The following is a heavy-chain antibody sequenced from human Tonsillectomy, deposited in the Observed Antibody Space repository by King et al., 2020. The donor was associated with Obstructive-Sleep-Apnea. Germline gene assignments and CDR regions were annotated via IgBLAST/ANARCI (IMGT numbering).Heavy chain of an antibody. V-gene: IGHV3-30*02. Sequence: VQLVESGGGVVQPGGSLRLSCAASGFTFSSSGMHWVRQAPGKELEWVTFIRYDGSNEYYADSVKGRFSVSRDNSKNALFLQMNNLSAEDTAVYYCAKDNSNWSFDYWGQGILVTVSS. CDR1: GFTFSSSG. D-gene: IGHD6-6*01. J-gene: IGHJ4*02. CDR2: IRYDGSNE. CDR3: AKDNSNWSFDY.